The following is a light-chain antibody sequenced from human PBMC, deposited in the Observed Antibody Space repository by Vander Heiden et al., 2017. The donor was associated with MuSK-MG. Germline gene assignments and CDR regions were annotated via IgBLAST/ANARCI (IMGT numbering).Light chain of an antibody. J-gene: IGLJ2*01. Sequence: YELTQPPSVSVSPGQTATITCSGDKWGGKYEGWDQQQPGQSPVLVIHKASKRPPGIPGRFSGSNSGTTATLTIRGTPDRDEDDYDSQAVDSSTGVFGGGTKLTVL. CDR1: KWGGKY. V-gene: IGLV3-1*01. CDR2: KAS. CDR3: QAVDSSTGV.